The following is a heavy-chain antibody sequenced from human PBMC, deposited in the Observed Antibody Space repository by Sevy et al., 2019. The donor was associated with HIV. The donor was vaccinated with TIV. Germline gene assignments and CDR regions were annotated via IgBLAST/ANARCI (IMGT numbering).Heavy chain of an antibody. V-gene: IGHV1-2*02. CDR1: GYTFSDYY. Sequence: ASVKVSCKASGYTFSDYYMHWLRQAPGQGLEWMGYINPNSGVTNYARKFRGRVTVTADTSLSTVYMELRSLRYDDTALYYCARGRVIIDYWGQGTLVTVSS. CDR2: INPNSGVT. CDR3: ARGRVIIDY. J-gene: IGHJ4*02.